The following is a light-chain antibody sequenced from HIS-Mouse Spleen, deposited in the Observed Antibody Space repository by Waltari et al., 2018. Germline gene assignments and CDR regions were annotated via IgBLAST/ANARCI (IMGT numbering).Light chain of an antibody. Sequence: EIVMTQSPATLSVSPGERATLSCRASQSVSSNLAGYQQKPGQAPRLLIYGASTRATGIPARFSGSVSGTEFTLTISSMQSEDFAVYYCQQYSNWPPVTFGGGTKVEIK. CDR2: GAS. CDR1: QSVSSN. CDR3: QQYSNWPPVT. J-gene: IGKJ4*01. V-gene: IGKV3-15*01.